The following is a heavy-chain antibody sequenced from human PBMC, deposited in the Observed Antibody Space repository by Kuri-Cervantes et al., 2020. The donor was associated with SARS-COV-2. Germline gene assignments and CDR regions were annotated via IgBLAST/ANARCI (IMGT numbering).Heavy chain of an antibody. CDR2: IYNTGRV. D-gene: IGHD3-3*01. CDR3: ARDSRSSYQVLLDRYYYSYMDV. Sequence: SETLSLTCTVSGDSMSTYYWTWIRQPPGKGLQWIGSIYNTGRVYYNPSLKSRVTISLDTSNSQFSLRLRSVTAADTAVYYCARDSRSSYQVLLDRYYYSYMDVWGKGTTVTVSS. J-gene: IGHJ6*03. V-gene: IGHV4-38-2*02. CDR1: GDSMSTYY.